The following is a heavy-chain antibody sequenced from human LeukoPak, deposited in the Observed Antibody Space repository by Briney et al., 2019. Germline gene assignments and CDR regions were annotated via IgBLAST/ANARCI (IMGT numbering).Heavy chain of an antibody. CDR3: AREKDYYDSRGYFQYYFDY. Sequence: PSETLSLTCTVSGDSVSNGNYYWSWLRQPPGKALEWIGYIYYTGKTYYNPSLEGRVTILVDTSRNHFSVKLSSVTAADTAVYYCAREKDYYDSRGYFQYYFDYWGQGTLVTVSS. J-gene: IGHJ4*02. CDR2: IYYTGKT. D-gene: IGHD3-22*01. CDR1: GDSVSNGNYY. V-gene: IGHV4-61*03.